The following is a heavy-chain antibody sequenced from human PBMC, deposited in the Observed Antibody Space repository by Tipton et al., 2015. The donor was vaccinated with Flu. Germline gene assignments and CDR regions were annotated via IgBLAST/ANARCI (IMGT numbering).Heavy chain of an antibody. Sequence: QVQLVQSGAEVKKPGASVKVSCKASGYTFTGYYMHWVRQAPGQGLEWMGWINPNSGGTNYAQKFQGRVTMTRDTSISTAYMELSRLRSDDTAVYYCARGCDGSTSRESECYYYYYMDVWGKGTTVTVSS. CDR1: GYTFTGYY. D-gene: IGHD2-2*01. CDR3: ARGCDGSTSRESECYYYYYMDV. V-gene: IGHV1-2*02. CDR2: INPNSGGT. J-gene: IGHJ6*03.